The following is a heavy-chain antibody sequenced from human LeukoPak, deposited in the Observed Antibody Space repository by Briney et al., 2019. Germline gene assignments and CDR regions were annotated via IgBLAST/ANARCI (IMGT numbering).Heavy chain of an antibody. J-gene: IGHJ4*02. CDR1: GFTFSNYW. V-gene: IGHV3-23*01. Sequence: GGSLRLSCAASGFTFSNYWMHWVRQAPGKGLEWVSSISGSGGSTYYADSVKGRLTISRDNSKNTLYLQMNSLRAEDTAVYYCAKRHGDYVYLDYWGQGTLVTVSS. CDR3: AKRHGDYVYLDY. CDR2: ISGSGGST. D-gene: IGHD4-17*01.